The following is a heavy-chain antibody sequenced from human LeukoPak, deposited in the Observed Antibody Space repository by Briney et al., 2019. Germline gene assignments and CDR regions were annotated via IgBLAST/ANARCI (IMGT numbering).Heavy chain of an antibody. J-gene: IGHJ4*02. V-gene: IGHV1-58*01. CDR1: GFTFTSSV. D-gene: IGHD3-10*01. CDR3: AADRAGSYLRFVY. CDR2: IVVGSGNT. Sequence: SVKVSCKASGFTFTSSVVQWVRQARGQRLEWIGWIVVGSGNTNYAQKFQERVTITRDMSTSAAYMELSSLRFEDTAVYYCAADRAGSYLRFVYWGQGTPVTVSS.